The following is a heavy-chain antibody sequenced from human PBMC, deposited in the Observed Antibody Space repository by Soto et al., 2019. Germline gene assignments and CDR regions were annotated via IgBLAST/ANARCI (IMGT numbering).Heavy chain of an antibody. CDR1: GLTFTSNP. V-gene: IGHV3-23*01. Sequence: EVQLLESGGGLVQPGGSLRLPCAASGLTFTSNPMSWFRQAPGKGLEWASAISGSGGSTYYADSVKGRFTISRDNSKNTLYLQMNSLRAEDTAVYYCAKDTPIPYDSSAPRFLFDYWGQGTLVTVSS. CDR3: AKDTPIPYDSSAPRFLFDY. D-gene: IGHD3-22*01. CDR2: ISGSGGST. J-gene: IGHJ4*02.